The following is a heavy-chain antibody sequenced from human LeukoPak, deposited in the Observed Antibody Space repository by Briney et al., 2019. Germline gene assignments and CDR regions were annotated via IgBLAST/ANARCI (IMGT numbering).Heavy chain of an antibody. D-gene: IGHD2-2*01. CDR1: GGTFSSFA. J-gene: IGHJ6*03. Sequence: SVKVSCKASGGTFSSFAISWVRQAPGQGLEWMGGIIPIFGTANYAQKLQGRVTITTDESTSTAYMELSSLRSEDTAVYYCARGRIVVVPAAYGYYYYYMDVWGKGTTVTVSS. CDR2: IIPIFGTA. V-gene: IGHV1-69*05. CDR3: ARGRIVVVPAAYGYYYYYMDV.